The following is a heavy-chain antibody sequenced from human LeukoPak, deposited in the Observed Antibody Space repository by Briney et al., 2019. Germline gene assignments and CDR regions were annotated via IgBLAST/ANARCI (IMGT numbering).Heavy chain of an antibody. CDR2: IIPIFGTA. CDR3: ARDGGTTSLQYYFDY. J-gene: IGHJ4*02. CDR1: GGTFSSYA. V-gene: IGHV1-69*13. D-gene: IGHD1-7*01. Sequence: SVKVSCKASGGTFSSYAISWVRQAPGQGLEWMGGIIPIFGTANYAQKFQGRVTITADESTSTAYMELSSLRSEDTAVYYCARDGGTTSLQYYFDYWGQGTLVTVSS.